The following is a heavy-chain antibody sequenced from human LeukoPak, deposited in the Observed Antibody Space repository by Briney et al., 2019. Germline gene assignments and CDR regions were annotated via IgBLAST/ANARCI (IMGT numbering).Heavy chain of an antibody. D-gene: IGHD6-13*01. CDR3: ARGYSSSWYYFDY. Sequence: PSETLSLTCTFSGGSISRYYWSWIRQPPGKGLEWIGYIYYSGSTNYNPSLKSRVTISVDTSKNQFSLKLSSVTAADTAVYYCARGYSSSWYYFDYWGQGTLVTVSS. V-gene: IGHV4-59*01. CDR1: GGSISRYY. J-gene: IGHJ4*02. CDR2: IYYSGST.